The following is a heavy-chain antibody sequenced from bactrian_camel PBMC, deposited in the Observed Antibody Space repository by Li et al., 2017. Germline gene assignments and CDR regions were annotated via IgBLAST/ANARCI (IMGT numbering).Heavy chain of an antibody. Sequence: HVQLVESGGGSVQVGGSLRLSCAVSGYSVGVIYMAWFRQAPGQVRKGVAFIRPDTGTYSADSVKGRFTISRDNAKNILYLQMNNLQPEDTGMYYCAADSYMRLSWCGPDRDFGAYGPGTQVTVS. V-gene: IGHV3S53*01. CDR2: IRPDTGT. D-gene: IGHD4*01. CDR1: GYSVGVIY. CDR3: AADSYMRLSWCGPDRDFGA. J-gene: IGHJ6*01.